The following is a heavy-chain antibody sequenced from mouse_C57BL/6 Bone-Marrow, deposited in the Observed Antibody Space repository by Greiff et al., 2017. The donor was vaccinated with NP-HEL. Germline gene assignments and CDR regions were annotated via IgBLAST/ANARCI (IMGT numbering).Heavy chain of an antibody. CDR3: ARMNYDYDPYYFDY. CDR2: IWWDDDK. J-gene: IGHJ2*01. Sequence: QVTLKESGPGILQPSQTLSLTCSFSGFSLSTFGMGVGWIRQPSGKGLEWLAHIWWDDDKYYNPALKSRLTISKDTSKNQVFLKIANVDTADTATYYCARMNYDYDPYYFDYWGQGTTLTVSS. D-gene: IGHD2-4*01. CDR1: GFSLSTFGMG. V-gene: IGHV8-8*01.